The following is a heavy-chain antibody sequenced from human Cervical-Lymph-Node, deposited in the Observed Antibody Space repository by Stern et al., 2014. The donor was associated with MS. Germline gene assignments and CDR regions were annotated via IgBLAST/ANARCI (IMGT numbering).Heavy chain of an antibody. D-gene: IGHD4-17*01. J-gene: IGHJ4*02. CDR3: ARDYGDYAFDY. CDR2: IYPGDSDT. V-gene: IGHV5-51*01. Sequence: EVHLVESGAEVKKPGESLKISCKGSGYSFTANWIAWVRQMPGKGREWMGIIYPGDSDTRYSPSFQGQVTISADKSISTAYLQWSSLKASDTAMYYCARDYGDYAFDYWGQGTLVTVSS. CDR1: GYSFTANW.